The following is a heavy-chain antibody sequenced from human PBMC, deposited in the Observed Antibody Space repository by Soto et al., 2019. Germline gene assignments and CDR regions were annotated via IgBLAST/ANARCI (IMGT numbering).Heavy chain of an antibody. CDR2: INPNSGGT. CDR1: GYTFTGYY. J-gene: IGHJ4*02. CDR3: ARDRYDFWSGTLFYYFDY. V-gene: IGHV1-2*04. Sequence: ASVKVSCKASGYTFTGYYMHWVRQAPGQGLEWMGWINPNSGGTNYAQKFQGWVTMTRDTSISTAYMELSRLRSDDTAVYYCARDRYDFWSGTLFYYFDYWGQGTLVTVSS. D-gene: IGHD3-3*01.